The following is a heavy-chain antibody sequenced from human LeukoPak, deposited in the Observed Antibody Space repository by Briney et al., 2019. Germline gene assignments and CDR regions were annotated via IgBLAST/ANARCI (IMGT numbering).Heavy chain of an antibody. CDR1: GFTFSNYA. J-gene: IGHJ4*02. V-gene: IGHV3-23*01. CDR3: AKDFAYGSYFDY. D-gene: IGHD3-16*01. CDR2: ISGSGGST. Sequence: PGGSLRLSCAASGFTFSNYAMSWVRQAPGKGLEWVSAISGSGGSTYYADSVKGRFTISRDNSKNTYLQMNSLRAEDTAVYYCAKDFAYGSYFDYWGQGTLVTVFS.